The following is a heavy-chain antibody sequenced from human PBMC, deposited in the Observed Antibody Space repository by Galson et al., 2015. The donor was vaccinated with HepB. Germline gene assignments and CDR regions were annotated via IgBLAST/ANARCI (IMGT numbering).Heavy chain of an antibody. V-gene: IGHV1-69*06. CDR3: ARAIGELRAPHYYYGMDV. J-gene: IGHJ6*02. CDR1: GGTFSSYA. Sequence: SVKVSCKASGGTFSSYAISWVRQAPGQGLEWMGGIIPIFGTANYAQKFQGRVTITADKSTSTAYMELSSLRSEDTAVYYCARAIGELRAPHYYYGMDVWGQGTTVTVSS. D-gene: IGHD1-26*01. CDR2: IIPIFGTA.